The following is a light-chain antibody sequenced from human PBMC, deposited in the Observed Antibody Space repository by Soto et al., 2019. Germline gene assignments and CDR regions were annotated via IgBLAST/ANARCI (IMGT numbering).Light chain of an antibody. CDR3: TSYTSSNTLVI. CDR2: EVS. CDR1: SSDVGGYNY. Sequence: QSALTQPASVSGSPGQSITISCTGTSSDVGGYNYVSWYQQHPGKAPKLMIYEVSNRPSGVSNRFSGSKSGNTASLTISGLQADDDTNYYCTSYTSSNTLVIFGGGTKLTVL. V-gene: IGLV2-14*01. J-gene: IGLJ2*01.